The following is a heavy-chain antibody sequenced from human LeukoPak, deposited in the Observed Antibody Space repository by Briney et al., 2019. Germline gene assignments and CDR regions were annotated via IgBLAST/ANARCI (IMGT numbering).Heavy chain of an antibody. CDR3: ARHYGP. D-gene: IGHD3-10*01. CDR2: IYYSGST. V-gene: IGHV4-39*01. J-gene: IGHJ4*02. Sequence: GSLRLSCAASGFIVSSTYMSWIRQPPGKGLEWIGSIYYSGSTYYNPSLKSRVTISVDTSKNQFSLKLNSVTATDTAVYYCARHYGPWGQGTLVTVSS. CDR1: GFIVSSTY.